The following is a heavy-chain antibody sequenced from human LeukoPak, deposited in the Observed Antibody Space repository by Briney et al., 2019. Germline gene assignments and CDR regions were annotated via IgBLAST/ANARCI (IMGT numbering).Heavy chain of an antibody. CDR3: AKDRDDSSGYYVFDY. J-gene: IGHJ4*02. D-gene: IGHD3-22*01. CDR1: GFTFSSYV. Sequence: GGSLRLSCAASGFTFSSYVMTWVRQAPGKGLEWVSGISGSGGSTYYADSVKGRFTISRDNSKNTLYLQMNSLRAEDTAVYYCAKDRDDSSGYYVFDYWGQGTLVTVSS. CDR2: ISGSGGST. V-gene: IGHV3-23*01.